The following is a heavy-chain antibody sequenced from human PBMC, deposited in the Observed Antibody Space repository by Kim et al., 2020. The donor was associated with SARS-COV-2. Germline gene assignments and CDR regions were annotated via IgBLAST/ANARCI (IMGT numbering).Heavy chain of an antibody. V-gene: IGHV3-66*01. CDR2: IYAGGTT. Sequence: GGSLRLSCAASRFSVRTNYMNWVRQAPGKGLEWVSGIYAGGTTYYADSVKGRFTVSRDISKDTLHLLMNSLRAEDTAVYYCARARQTGGRAGPFDYWCQG. CDR3: ARARQTGGRAGPFDY. J-gene: IGHJ4*02. D-gene: IGHD3-16*01. CDR1: RFSVRTNY.